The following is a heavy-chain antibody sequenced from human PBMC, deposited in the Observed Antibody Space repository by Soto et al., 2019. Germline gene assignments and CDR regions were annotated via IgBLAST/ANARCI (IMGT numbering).Heavy chain of an antibody. CDR1: GYTFTSYG. J-gene: IGHJ6*02. Sequence: GAXVKVSCKASGYTFTSYGISWVRQAPGQGLEWMGWISAYNGNTNYAQKLQGRVTMTTDTSTSTAYMELRSLRSDDTAVYYCARHDDYVVGSGRNYYYGMDVWGQGTTVTVAS. CDR2: ISAYNGNT. V-gene: IGHV1-18*01. CDR3: ARHDDYVVGSGRNYYYGMDV. D-gene: IGHD3-10*01.